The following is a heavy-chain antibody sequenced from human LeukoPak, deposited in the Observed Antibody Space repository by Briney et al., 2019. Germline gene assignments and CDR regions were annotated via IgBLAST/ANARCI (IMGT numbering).Heavy chain of an antibody. CDR1: GFTFSSYA. CDR3: ARGGAQLGYCSSTSCKTRGALDY. D-gene: IGHD2-2*01. Sequence: GGSLRLSCAASGFTFSSYAMHWVRQAPGKGLEWVAVISYDGSNKYYADSVKGRFTISRDNSKNTLYLQMNSLRAEDTAVYYCARGGAQLGYCSSTSCKTRGALDYWGQGTLVTVSS. CDR2: ISYDGSNK. V-gene: IGHV3-30-3*01. J-gene: IGHJ4*02.